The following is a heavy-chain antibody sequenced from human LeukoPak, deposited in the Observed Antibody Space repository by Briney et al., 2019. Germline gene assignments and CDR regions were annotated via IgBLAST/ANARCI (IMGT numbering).Heavy chain of an antibody. CDR1: GYTFTSYG. D-gene: IGHD3-22*01. Sequence: ASVKVSCKASGYTFTSYGISWVRQAPGQGLEWMGWISAYNGNTNYAQKLQGRVTMNTDTSTSTAYMELRSLRSDDTAVYYCARVYYYDSSGYPGPLDYWGQGTLVTVSS. J-gene: IGHJ4*02. V-gene: IGHV1-18*01. CDR2: ISAYNGNT. CDR3: ARVYYYDSSGYPGPLDY.